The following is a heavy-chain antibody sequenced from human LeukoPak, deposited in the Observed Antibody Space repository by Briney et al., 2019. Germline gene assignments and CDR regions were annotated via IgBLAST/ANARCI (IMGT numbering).Heavy chain of an antibody. V-gene: IGHV1-18*01. Sequence: ASVKVSFKASGYTFTSYGISWVRQAPGQGLEWMGWISAYNGNTNYAQKLQGRVTMTTDTSTSTAYMELRSLRSDDTAVYYCARDPGDDVITSGGVIGPDYWGQGTLVTVSS. CDR1: GYTFTSYG. J-gene: IGHJ4*02. CDR3: ARDPGDDVITSGGVIGPDY. D-gene: IGHD3-16*02. CDR2: ISAYNGNT.